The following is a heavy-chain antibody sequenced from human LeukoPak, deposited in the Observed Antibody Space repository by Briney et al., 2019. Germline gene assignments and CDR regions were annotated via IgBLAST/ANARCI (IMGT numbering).Heavy chain of an antibody. J-gene: IGHJ4*02. V-gene: IGHV3-23*01. CDR1: GFTFSSYA. CDR2: ISGSGGSI. Sequence: PGGSLRLSCAASGFTFSSYAMSWVRQAPGKGLEWVSAISGSGGSIYYADSVKGRFTISRDDSKNTLYLQMNSLRAEDTAVYYCAKVRYSGYDPPYYFDYWGQGTLVTVSS. CDR3: AKVRYSGYDPPYYFDY. D-gene: IGHD5-12*01.